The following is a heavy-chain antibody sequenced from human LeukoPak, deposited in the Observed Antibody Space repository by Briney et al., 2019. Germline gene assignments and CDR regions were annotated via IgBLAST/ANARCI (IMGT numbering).Heavy chain of an antibody. V-gene: IGHV3-9*01. CDR1: GFTFDDYA. J-gene: IGHJ4*02. CDR3: AKDPNPFYDFWSGYK. CDR2: ISWNSGSI. D-gene: IGHD3-3*01. Sequence: GRSLRLSCAASGFTFDDYAMHWVRQAPGKGLEWVSGISWNSGSIGYADSVKGRFTISRDNSKNTLYLQMNSLRGEDTAVYYCAKDPNPFYDFWSGYKWGQGTLVSVSS.